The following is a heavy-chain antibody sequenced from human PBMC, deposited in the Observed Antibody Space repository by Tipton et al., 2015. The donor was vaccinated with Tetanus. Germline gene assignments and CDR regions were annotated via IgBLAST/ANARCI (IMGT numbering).Heavy chain of an antibody. CDR2: IYSSGST. J-gene: IGHJ5*02. D-gene: IGHD5-18*01. Sequence: TLSLTCTVSGGSISSYYWSWIRQPPGKGLEWIGYIYSSGSTNYNPSLKRRVTISVDTSKNQFPLSLSSVTAADTAVYYCARLYSYGSLYWFDPWGQGTLVTVSS. CDR1: GGSISSYY. V-gene: IGHV4-59*01. CDR3: ARLYSYGSLYWFDP.